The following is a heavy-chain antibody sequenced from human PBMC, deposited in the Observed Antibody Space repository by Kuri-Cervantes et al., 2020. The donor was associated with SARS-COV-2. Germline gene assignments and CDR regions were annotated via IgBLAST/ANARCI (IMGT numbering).Heavy chain of an antibody. CDR2: ISYDGSNK. CDR3: ARGWDAFDI. CDR1: GFTFRSSG. V-gene: IGHV3-30*03. D-gene: IGHD5-24*01. J-gene: IGHJ3*02. Sequence: GGSLRLSCAASGFTFRSSGMHWVRQAPGKGLEWVAVISYDGSNKYYADSVKGRFTISRDNSKNTLYLQMNSLRAEDTAVYYCARGWDAFDIWGQGTMVTVSS.